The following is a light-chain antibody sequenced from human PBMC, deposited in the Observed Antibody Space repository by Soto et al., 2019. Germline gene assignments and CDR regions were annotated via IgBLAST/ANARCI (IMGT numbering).Light chain of an antibody. J-gene: IGKJ2*01. CDR3: QQYNNWPPYT. Sequence: EIVMTQSPATLSVSPGERATLSCRASPSVSSNLAWYQQKPGQAPRLLIYGASTRATGIPARVSGSGSGTEFTLTISSLQSEDVAVYYCQQYNNWPPYTFGQGTKLEIK. V-gene: IGKV3-15*01. CDR2: GAS. CDR1: PSVSSN.